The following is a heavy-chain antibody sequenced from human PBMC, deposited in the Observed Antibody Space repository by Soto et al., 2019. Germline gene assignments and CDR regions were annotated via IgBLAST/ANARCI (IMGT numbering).Heavy chain of an antibody. V-gene: IGHV1-2*04. Sequence: QVQLVQSGAEVKKPGASVKVSCKASGYTFTGYYMHWVRQAPGQGLEWMGWINPNSGDTNYAQKFQGWVTMTRDTSVSTAYMDLRRLTSDDTAVYYCARGISSSGYYPNWFDPWGQGTLVTVSS. D-gene: IGHD3-22*01. J-gene: IGHJ5*02. CDR3: ARGISSSGYYPNWFDP. CDR1: GYTFTGYY. CDR2: INPNSGDT.